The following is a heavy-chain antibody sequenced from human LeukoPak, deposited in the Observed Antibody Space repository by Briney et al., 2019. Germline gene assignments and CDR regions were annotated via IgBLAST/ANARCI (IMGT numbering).Heavy chain of an antibody. Sequence: GASVKVSCTVSGSSLSGLSMHWVRHSPPKGLEWLGGFHPEDDEIIYAQNFQGRVTMTEDTSTDTAYVELRSLRSEDTAVYYCVTGDHSPYYFHYWGQGTLVTVSS. J-gene: IGHJ4*02. CDR1: GSSLSGLS. CDR3: VTGDHSPYYFHY. D-gene: IGHD1-26*01. V-gene: IGHV1-24*01. CDR2: FHPEDDEI.